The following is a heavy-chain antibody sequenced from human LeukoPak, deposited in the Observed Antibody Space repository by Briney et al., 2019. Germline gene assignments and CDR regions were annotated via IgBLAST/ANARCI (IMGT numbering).Heavy chain of an antibody. D-gene: IGHD3-16*01. J-gene: IGHJ4*02. CDR2: IYYSGST. CDR1: GGSISSYY. V-gene: IGHV4-59*12. Sequence: SETLSLTCTVSGGSISSYYWSWIRQPPGKGLEWIGYIYYSGSTNYNPSLKSRVTMSVDTSKNQFSLKLSSVTAADTAVYYCARDLGVEGDHYFDYWGQGTLVTVSS. CDR3: ARDLGVEGDHYFDY.